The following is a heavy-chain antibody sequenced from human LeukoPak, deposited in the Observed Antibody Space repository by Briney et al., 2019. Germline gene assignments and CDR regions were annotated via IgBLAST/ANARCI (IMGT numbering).Heavy chain of an antibody. CDR1: GGSISSYY. CDR2: IYYSGST. D-gene: IGHD6-13*01. CDR3: ARHLGHSSSWRRPDYYYYGMDV. V-gene: IGHV4-59*01. J-gene: IGHJ6*02. Sequence: PSETLSLTCTVSGGSISSYYWSWIRQPPGKGLEWIGYIYYSGSTNYNPSLKSRVTISVDTSKNQFSLKLSSVTAADTAVYYCARHLGHSSSWRRPDYYYYGMDVWGQGTTVTVSS.